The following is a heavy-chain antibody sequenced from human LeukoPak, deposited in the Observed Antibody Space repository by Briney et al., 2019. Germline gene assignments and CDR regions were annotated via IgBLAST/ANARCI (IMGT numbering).Heavy chain of an antibody. CDR2: ISGDGSGT. D-gene: IGHD1-26*01. J-gene: IGHJ4*02. CDR1: GFTFDDYA. CDR3: AKAFDQRRYSGSYHSGY. Sequence: PGGSLRLSCAASGFTFDDYAMHWVRQAPGKGLEWVSLISGDGSGTYYADSVKGRFTISRDNSKNSLYLQMNSLRTEDTALYYCAKAFDQRRYSGSYHSGYWGQGTLVTVSS. V-gene: IGHV3-43*02.